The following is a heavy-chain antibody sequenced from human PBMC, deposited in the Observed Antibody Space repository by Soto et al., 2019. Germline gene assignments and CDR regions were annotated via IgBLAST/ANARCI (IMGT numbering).Heavy chain of an antibody. CDR1: GASISSSTFY. CDR2: VYYSGSA. CDR3: VRHAPYRSGWANRNDY. Sequence: LSLTCTVSGASISSSTFYWGWIRQPPGKGLEWIGTVYYSGSAYYNPSLKRRLTISVDTSKNQFSLKQSSVTAADTALYYCVRHAPYRSGWANRNDYWGQGTLVTGS. J-gene: IGHJ4*02. D-gene: IGHD6-19*01. V-gene: IGHV4-39*01.